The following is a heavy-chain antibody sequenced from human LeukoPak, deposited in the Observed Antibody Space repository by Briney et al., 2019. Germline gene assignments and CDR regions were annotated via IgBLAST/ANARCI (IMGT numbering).Heavy chain of an antibody. CDR2: IKQDGSEI. CDR1: GFTFSSNW. V-gene: IGHV3-7*01. D-gene: IGHD5-24*01. Sequence: GGSLRLSCVASGFTFSSNWMSWVRQAPGKGLEWVANIKQDGSEIYYVDSVKSRFTISRDNAKNSLYLQMNSLRAEDTAVYYCTGKRFDPWGQGTLVIVSS. CDR3: TGKRFDP. J-gene: IGHJ5*02.